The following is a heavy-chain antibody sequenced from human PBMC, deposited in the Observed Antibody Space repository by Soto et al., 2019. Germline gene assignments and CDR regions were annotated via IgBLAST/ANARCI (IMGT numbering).Heavy chain of an antibody. CDR3: AKGGYCSGGSCVLGYYYYYGMDV. V-gene: IGHV3-23*01. Sequence: GGSLRLSCAASGFTFSSYAMSWVRQAPGKGLEWVSAISGSGGSTYYADSVKGRFTISRDNSKNTLYLQMNSLRAEDTAVYYCAKGGYCSGGSCVLGYYYYYGMDVWGQGTTVTVSS. CDR2: ISGSGGST. J-gene: IGHJ6*02. D-gene: IGHD2-15*01. CDR1: GFTFSSYA.